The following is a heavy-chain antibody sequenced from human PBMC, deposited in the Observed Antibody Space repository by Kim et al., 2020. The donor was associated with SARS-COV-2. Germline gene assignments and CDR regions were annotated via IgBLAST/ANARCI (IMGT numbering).Heavy chain of an antibody. CDR3: AKDHPSPVWPTFGD. CDR2: ITNNNGKT. CDR1: GFAVYRFA. V-gene: IGHV3-23*01. J-gene: IGHJ4*02. Sequence: GGSLRLSCAASGFAVYRFAMNWVRQAPGKGLEWISAITNNNGKTYYQDSVKGRFTISRDESKNIVYLHMSSLTVEDTAVYYCAKDHPSPVWPTFGDWGQGTLVAVSS.